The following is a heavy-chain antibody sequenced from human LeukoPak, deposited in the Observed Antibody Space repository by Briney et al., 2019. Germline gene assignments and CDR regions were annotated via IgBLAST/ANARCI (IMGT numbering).Heavy chain of an antibody. CDR2: IYYSGST. V-gene: IGHV4-59*11. Sequence: SETLSLTCTVSGGSISSHYWSWIRQPPGKGLEWIGYIYYSGSTNYNPSLKSRVTISVDTSKNQFSLKLSSVTAADTAVYYCAREAEGSGSYYDYWGQGTLVTVSP. CDR1: GGSISSHY. D-gene: IGHD3-10*01. CDR3: AREAEGSGSYYDY. J-gene: IGHJ4*02.